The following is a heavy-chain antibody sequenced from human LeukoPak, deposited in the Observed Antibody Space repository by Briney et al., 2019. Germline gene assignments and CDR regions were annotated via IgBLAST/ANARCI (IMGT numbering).Heavy chain of an antibody. CDR1: GYTFTGYY. J-gene: IGHJ4*02. V-gene: IGHV1-8*02. CDR3: ARVYGSGSYLNFDY. Sequence: AASVKVSCKASGYTFTGYYMHWVRQAPGQGLEWMGWINPNSGNTGYAQKFQGRVTMTRNTSISTAYMELSSLRSEDTAVYYCARVYGSGSYLNFDYWGQGTLVTVSS. CDR2: INPNSGNT. D-gene: IGHD3-10*01.